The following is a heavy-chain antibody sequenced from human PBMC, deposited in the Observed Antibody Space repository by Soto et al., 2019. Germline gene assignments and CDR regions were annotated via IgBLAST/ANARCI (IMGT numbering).Heavy chain of an antibody. CDR1: GGSISSSSYY. Sequence: KTSETLSLTCTVSGGSISSSSYYSGWIRQPPGKGLEWIGSIYYSGSTYYNPSLKSRVTISVDTSKSQFSLKLSSVTAADTAVYYCASTIRIAAAGTGWFDPWGQGTLVTVS. J-gene: IGHJ5*02. V-gene: IGHV4-39*01. CDR3: ASTIRIAAAGTGWFDP. D-gene: IGHD6-13*01. CDR2: IYYSGST.